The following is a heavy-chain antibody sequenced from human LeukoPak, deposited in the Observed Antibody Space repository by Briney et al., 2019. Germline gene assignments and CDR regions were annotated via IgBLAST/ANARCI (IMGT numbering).Heavy chain of an antibody. D-gene: IGHD1-26*01. Sequence: SSETLSLTCTVSGGSISSYYWSWIRQPAGKGLEWIGRIYTSGSTNYNPSLKSRVTMSVDTSKNQFSLKLSSVTAADTAVYYCASGGLYSGSYYVDYRGQGTLVTVSS. J-gene: IGHJ4*02. V-gene: IGHV4-4*07. CDR2: IYTSGST. CDR1: GGSISSYY. CDR3: ASGGLYSGSYYVDY.